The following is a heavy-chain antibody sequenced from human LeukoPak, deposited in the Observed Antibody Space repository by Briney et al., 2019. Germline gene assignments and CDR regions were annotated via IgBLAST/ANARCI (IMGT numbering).Heavy chain of an antibody. CDR2: IIPIFGTA. V-gene: IGHV1-69*05. CDR1: VCTFSSYA. CDR3: ARAETYYYDSSGYPFDY. D-gene: IGHD3-22*01. J-gene: IGHJ4*02. Sequence: SVKVSCKASVCTFSSYAISWVRQAPGQGLEGMGGIIPIFGTANYAQKFQGRVTITTDESTSTAYMELSSLRSEDTAVYYCARAETYYYDSSGYPFDYWGQGTLVTVSS.